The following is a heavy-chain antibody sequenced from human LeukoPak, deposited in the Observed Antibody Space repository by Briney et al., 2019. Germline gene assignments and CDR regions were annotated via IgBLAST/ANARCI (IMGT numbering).Heavy chain of an antibody. D-gene: IGHD3-10*01. CDR3: ARVVGSGSYYNRAYFDY. CDR2: FYYSGST. Sequence: SETLSLTCTVSGGSISSYYWSWIRQPPGKGLEWIGYFYYSGSTNYNPSLKSRVTISVDTSKNQFSLKLSSVTAADTAVYYCARVVGSGSYYNRAYFDYWGQGTLVTVSS. CDR1: GGSISSYY. V-gene: IGHV4-59*13. J-gene: IGHJ4*02.